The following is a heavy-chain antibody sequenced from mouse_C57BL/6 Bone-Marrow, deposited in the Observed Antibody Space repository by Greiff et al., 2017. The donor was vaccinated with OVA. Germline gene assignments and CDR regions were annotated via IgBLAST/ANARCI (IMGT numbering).Heavy chain of an antibody. Sequence: DVQLVESGGGLVQPGGSLKLSCAASGFTFSDYYMYWVRQTPEKRLEWVAYISNGGGSTYYPDTVKGRFTISRDNAKNTLYLQMSRLKSEDTAMYYCARLISSLLRYFDVWGTGTTVTVSS. J-gene: IGHJ1*03. V-gene: IGHV5-12*01. D-gene: IGHD1-2*01. CDR1: GFTFSDYY. CDR2: ISNGGGST. CDR3: ARLISSLLRYFDV.